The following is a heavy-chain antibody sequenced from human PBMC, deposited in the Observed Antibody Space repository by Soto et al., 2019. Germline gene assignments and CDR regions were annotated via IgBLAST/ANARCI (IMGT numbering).Heavy chain of an antibody. CDR2: IIPTGST. CDR3: ARGGITMAWNYYYGMDV. CDR1: GASVSGQY. Sequence: LSLPCAVSGASVSGQYWSWVRQPPGKGLEWVGEIIPTGSTTYNPSLKSRLSFSLDTSNNHFSLNLSSVSVADTAVYYCARGGITMAWNYYYGMDVWGQGTTVTVSS. J-gene: IGHJ6*02. V-gene: IGHV4-34*01. D-gene: IGHD3-10*01.